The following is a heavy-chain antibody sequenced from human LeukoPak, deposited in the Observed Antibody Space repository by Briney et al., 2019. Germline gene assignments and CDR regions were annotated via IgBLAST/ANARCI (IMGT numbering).Heavy chain of an antibody. J-gene: IGHJ3*02. CDR3: ARRGMVRGVRAFDI. CDR2: IYYSGST. D-gene: IGHD3-10*01. CDR1: GGSISSGGYY. Sequence: PSETLSLTCTVSGGSISSGGYYWSWIRQHPGKGLEWIGYIYYSGSTYYNPSLKSRVTISVDTSKNQFSLKLSSVTAADTAVYYCARRGMVRGVRAFDIWGQGTMVTVSS. V-gene: IGHV4-31*03.